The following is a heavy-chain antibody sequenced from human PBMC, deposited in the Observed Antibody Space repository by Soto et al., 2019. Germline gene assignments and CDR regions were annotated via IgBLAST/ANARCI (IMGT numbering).Heavy chain of an antibody. CDR3: ARPSGSYLYYFDY. CDR2: IYYSGST. Sequence: PSETLSLTCTVSGGSISSSSYYWGWIRQPPGKGLEWIGSIYYSGSTYYNPSLKSRVTISVDTSKNQFSLKLSSVTAADMAVYYCARPSGSYLYYFDYWGQGTLVTVSS. CDR1: GGSISSSSYY. V-gene: IGHV4-39*01. J-gene: IGHJ4*02. D-gene: IGHD1-26*01.